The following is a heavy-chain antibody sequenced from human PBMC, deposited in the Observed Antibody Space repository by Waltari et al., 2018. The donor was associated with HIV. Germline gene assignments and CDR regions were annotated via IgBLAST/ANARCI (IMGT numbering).Heavy chain of an antibody. V-gene: IGHV1-18*01. CDR2: ISGYNGDT. J-gene: IGHJ4*01. D-gene: IGHD3-22*01. CDR1: GYNFTNYG. Sequence: QVHLVQSGAELRKPGASVTVSCKASGYNFTNYGITWVRQAPGQGLEWMGWISGYNGDTKYAQKVRSRVTMTTDTSTGTAYLGMGSLRFDDTAVYSCARDHYYGSSGYYSDDWGQEPWSPSPQ. CDR3: ARDHYYGSSGYYSDD.